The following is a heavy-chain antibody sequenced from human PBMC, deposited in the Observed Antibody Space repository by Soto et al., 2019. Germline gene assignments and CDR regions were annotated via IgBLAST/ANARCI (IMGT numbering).Heavy chain of an antibody. V-gene: IGHV2-5*02. CDR1: GFSFTTSGVG. CDR3: AHSLYAITLISFEY. CDR2: IYWDDDR. Sequence: QITLKESGPTLVKPTQTLTLTCTFSGFSFTTSGVGVGWIRQSPGKALEWLAVIYWDDDRRYSPSLKSRLTITKDTSKNQVVLTMTNMDPVDTATYYCAHSLYAITLISFEYWGQGTLVTVSS. D-gene: IGHD3-22*01. J-gene: IGHJ4*02.